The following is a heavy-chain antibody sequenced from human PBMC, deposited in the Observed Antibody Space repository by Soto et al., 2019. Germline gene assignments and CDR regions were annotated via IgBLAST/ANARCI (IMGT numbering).Heavy chain of an antibody. CDR1: GFTFSSYW. D-gene: IGHD3-10*01. V-gene: IGHV3-74*01. CDR2: IKGDASSV. J-gene: IGHJ4*02. Sequence: EVQLVESGGGLVQPGGSLRLSCEASGFTFSSYWMHWVRQAPGKGLVWISRIKGDASSVNYAASVKGRFTISRDNAKNTLYLQMNSLIAEDTALYYCARGASGRFYFDYWGQGTLVTVSS. CDR3: ARGASGRFYFDY.